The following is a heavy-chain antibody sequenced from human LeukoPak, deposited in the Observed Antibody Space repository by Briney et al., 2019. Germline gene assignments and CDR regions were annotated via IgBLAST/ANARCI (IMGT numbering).Heavy chain of an antibody. V-gene: IGHV3-48*02. D-gene: IGHD4-11*01. Sequence: GGSLGLSCAASGFNFGTYSMNWVRQAPGKGLEWVSHISSSSTSKYYADSVKGRFTISRDNAKNSLFLQMNSLRDEDTAVYYCARDKDYVNYPFDYWGQGTLVTVSS. CDR2: ISSSSTSK. J-gene: IGHJ4*02. CDR1: GFNFGTYS. CDR3: ARDKDYVNYPFDY.